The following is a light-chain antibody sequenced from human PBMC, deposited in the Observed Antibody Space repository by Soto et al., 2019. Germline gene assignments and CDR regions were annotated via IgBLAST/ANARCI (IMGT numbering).Light chain of an antibody. J-gene: IGLJ2*01. V-gene: IGLV2-14*01. Sequence: QSALTQPASVSGSPGQSIAISCTGTSSDVGGYNYVSWYQQHPGEAPKLIIYGVSHRPSGVSDRFSGSKSGNTASLTISGLEHEDESDYYCCSFTSTKTVVFGGGTKLTVL. CDR1: SSDVGGYNY. CDR2: GVS. CDR3: CSFTSTKTVV.